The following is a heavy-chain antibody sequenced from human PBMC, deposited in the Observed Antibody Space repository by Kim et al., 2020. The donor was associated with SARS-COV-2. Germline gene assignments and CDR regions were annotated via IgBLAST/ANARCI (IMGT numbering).Heavy chain of an antibody. Sequence: GGSLRLSCAASGFTFSAFYMSWFRQAPGKGLECVSYISGSGSDIEYGDSVRGRFTISRDNAKNSLYLQMNSLTADDTAVYYCTRTTRIPDPWGQGTLVT. V-gene: IGHV3-11*04. CDR1: GFTFSAFY. CDR2: ISGSGSDI. J-gene: IGHJ5*02. CDR3: TRTTRIPDP.